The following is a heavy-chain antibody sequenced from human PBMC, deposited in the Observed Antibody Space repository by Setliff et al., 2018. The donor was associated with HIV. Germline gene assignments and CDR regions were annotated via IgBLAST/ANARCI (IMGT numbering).Heavy chain of an antibody. CDR2: IYTSGST. V-gene: IGHV4-61*02. CDR3: AREDYYYYGMDV. CDR1: GGSISSGSYY. J-gene: IGHJ6*02. Sequence: SETLSLTCTVSGGSISSGSYYWNWIRQPAGKGLEWIGRIYTSGSTNYNPSLKSRVTISVDTSKNQFSLKLSSATAADTAVYYCAREDYYYYGMDVWGQGTTVTVSS.